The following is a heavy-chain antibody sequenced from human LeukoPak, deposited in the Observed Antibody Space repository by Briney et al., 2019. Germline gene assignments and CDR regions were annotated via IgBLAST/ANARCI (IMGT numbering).Heavy chain of an antibody. Sequence: SGPTLVNPTQTLTLTCTFSGFSLSTNGMRVSWIRQPPGKALEWLTRIDWDDDKFYSTSLKTRLTISKDTSKNQVVLTMTNMDPVDTATYYCARNAYYYDSSGYGEFDYWGQGTLVTVSS. D-gene: IGHD3-22*01. CDR2: IDWDDDK. CDR3: ARNAYYYDSSGYGEFDY. V-gene: IGHV2-70*04. CDR1: GFSLSTNGMR. J-gene: IGHJ4*02.